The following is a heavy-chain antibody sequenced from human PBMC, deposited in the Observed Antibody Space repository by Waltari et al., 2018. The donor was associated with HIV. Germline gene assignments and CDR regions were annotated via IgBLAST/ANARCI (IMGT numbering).Heavy chain of an antibody. CDR2: MKEYGSEK. CDR3: ATGFVPGY. Sequence: EVQLVESGGGLVQPGESLRLSCKASGFSFSTSWMSWVRQSPGKGLEWVANMKEYGSEKRYADSLKGRFSIARDNAMNSLYLQMNNLRAEDTAVYYCATGFVPGYWGQGTLVTVSS. CDR1: GFSFSTSW. J-gene: IGHJ4*02. D-gene: IGHD3-10*01. V-gene: IGHV3-7*01.